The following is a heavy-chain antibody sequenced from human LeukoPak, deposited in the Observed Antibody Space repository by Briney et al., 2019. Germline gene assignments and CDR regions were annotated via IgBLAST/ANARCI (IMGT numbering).Heavy chain of an antibody. CDR3: AKRDSSGYYYSIDY. CDR1: GFTFSSYA. J-gene: IGHJ4*02. Sequence: GGSLRLSCAASGFTFSSYAMSWVRQAAGKGLEWVSAISGSGGSTYYADSVKGRFTISRDNSKNTLYLQMNSLRAEDTAVYYCAKRDSSGYYYSIDYWGQGTLVTVSS. D-gene: IGHD3-22*01. CDR2: ISGSGGST. V-gene: IGHV3-23*01.